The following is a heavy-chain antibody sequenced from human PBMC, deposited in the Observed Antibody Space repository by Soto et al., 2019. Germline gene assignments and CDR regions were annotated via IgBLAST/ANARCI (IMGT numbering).Heavy chain of an antibody. D-gene: IGHD3-16*02. CDR1: GFTFSSYG. J-gene: IGHJ4*02. CDR3: AKVADMITFGGVIVSEDYFDY. CDR2: ISYDGSNK. V-gene: IGHV3-30*18. Sequence: GGSLRLSCAASGFTFSSYGMHWVRQAPGKGLEWVAVISYDGSNKYYADSVKGRFTISRDNSKNTLYLQMNSLRAEDTAVYYCAKVADMITFGGVIVSEDYFDYWGQGTLVTVSS.